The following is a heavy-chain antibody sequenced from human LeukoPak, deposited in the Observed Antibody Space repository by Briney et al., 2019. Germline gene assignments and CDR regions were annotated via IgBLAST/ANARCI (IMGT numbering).Heavy chain of an antibody. CDR3: ARASQTYGDY. Sequence: GGSLRLSCAASGFTFDDYAMHWVRQAPGKGLEWVSGISWNSGSIGYADSVKGRFTISRDNSKNTLYLQMNSLRAEDTAVYHCARASQTYGDYWGQGTLVTVSS. J-gene: IGHJ4*02. CDR1: GFTFDDYA. CDR2: ISWNSGSI. D-gene: IGHD2-8*01. V-gene: IGHV3-9*01.